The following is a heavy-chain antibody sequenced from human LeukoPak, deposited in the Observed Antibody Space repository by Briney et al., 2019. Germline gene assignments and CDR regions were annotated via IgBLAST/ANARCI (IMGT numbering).Heavy chain of an antibody. Sequence: ASVKVSGKASGYTFTDYYMHWVRQAPGQGLEWMGWSTPNSGGTQYAQKFQGRVTMTRDTSITTAYMELSSLTFDDTAVYYCARVKGGFGELSSFDYWGQGTLVTVSS. CDR1: GYTFTDYY. J-gene: IGHJ4*02. V-gene: IGHV1-2*02. D-gene: IGHD3-10*01. CDR2: STPNSGGT. CDR3: ARVKGGFGELSSFDY.